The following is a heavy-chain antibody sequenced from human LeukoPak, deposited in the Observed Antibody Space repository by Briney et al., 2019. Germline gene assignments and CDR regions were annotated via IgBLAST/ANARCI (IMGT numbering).Heavy chain of an antibody. D-gene: IGHD1-26*01. Sequence: GGSLRLSCAASGFTFSSYAMSWVRQAPGKGLEWVSAISGSGGSTYYADSVKGRFTISRGNSKDTLYLQMNSLRAEDTAVYYCARDGLLGYFDYWGQGTLVTVSS. CDR3: ARDGLLGYFDY. CDR1: GFTFSSYA. V-gene: IGHV3-23*01. J-gene: IGHJ4*02. CDR2: ISGSGGST.